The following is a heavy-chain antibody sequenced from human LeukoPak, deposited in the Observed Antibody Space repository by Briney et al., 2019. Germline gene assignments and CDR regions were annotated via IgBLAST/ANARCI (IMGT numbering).Heavy chain of an antibody. CDR1: GASVSGSNYY. J-gene: IGHJ4*02. V-gene: IGHV4-39*07. CDR2: IYSSGST. D-gene: IGHD1-26*01. CDR3: ARGGSYYLDY. Sequence: SETLSLTCAVSGASVSGSNYYWGWIRQPPGKGLEWIGNIYSSGSTYYNPSLKSRVTISVDTSKNQFSLKLSSVTAADTAVYYCARGGSYYLDYWGQGTLVTVSS.